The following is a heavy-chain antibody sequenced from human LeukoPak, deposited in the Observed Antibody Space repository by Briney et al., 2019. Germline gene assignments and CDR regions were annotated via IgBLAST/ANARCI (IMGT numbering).Heavy chain of an antibody. CDR1: GGSISSGDYY. D-gene: IGHD4-17*01. CDR2: IYYSGST. Sequence: PSQTLSLTCTVSGGSISSGDYYWSWIRQPPGKGLEWIGYIYYSGSTYYNPSLKSRVTISVDTSKNQFSLKLSSVTAADTAVYYCARTDSDYGALPDYWGQGTLVTVSS. J-gene: IGHJ4*02. V-gene: IGHV4-30-4*01. CDR3: ARTDSDYGALPDY.